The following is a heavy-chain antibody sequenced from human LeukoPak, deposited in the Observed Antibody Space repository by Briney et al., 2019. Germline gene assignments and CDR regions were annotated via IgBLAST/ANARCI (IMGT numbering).Heavy chain of an antibody. CDR2: ISGSDGST. CDR1: GFTFSSYA. CDR3: AKDYSTVTTSWPGDY. Sequence: PGGSLRLSCAASGFTFSSYAMGWVRQAPGKGLEWVSAISGSDGSTYYADSVKGRFTISRDNSKNTLYLQMNSLRAEDTAVYYCAKDYSTVTTSWPGDYWGQGTLVTVSS. D-gene: IGHD4-17*01. V-gene: IGHV3-23*01. J-gene: IGHJ4*02.